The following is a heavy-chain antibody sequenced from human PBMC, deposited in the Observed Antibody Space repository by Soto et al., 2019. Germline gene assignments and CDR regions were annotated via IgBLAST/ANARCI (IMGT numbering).Heavy chain of an antibody. J-gene: IGHJ6*02. V-gene: IGHV4-31*03. CDR3: AREVVVAATLTYYYGMDV. CDR1: GGSISRGGYY. Sequence: LSLTCPVSGGSISRGGYYWSWLRQHPGKGLEWIGYIYYSGSTYYNPSLKSRVTISVDTSKNQFSLKLSSVTAADTAVYYCAREVVVAATLTYYYGMDVWGQGTTVNVSS. D-gene: IGHD2-15*01. CDR2: IYYSGST.